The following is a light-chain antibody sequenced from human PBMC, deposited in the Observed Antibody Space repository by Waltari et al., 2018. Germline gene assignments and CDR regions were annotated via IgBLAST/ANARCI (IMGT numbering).Light chain of an antibody. J-gene: IGLJ2*01. Sequence: QSALTQPRSVSGSPGQSVTIPCTGISSDVVGYHYFSRYQQHPGKAPKLMIYDVSKRPSGVPDRFSGSKSGNTASLTISGLQAEDETDYYCCSYAGSYTDVVFGGGTKLTVL. CDR2: DVS. CDR3: CSYAGSYTDVV. V-gene: IGLV2-11*01. CDR1: SSDVVGYHY.